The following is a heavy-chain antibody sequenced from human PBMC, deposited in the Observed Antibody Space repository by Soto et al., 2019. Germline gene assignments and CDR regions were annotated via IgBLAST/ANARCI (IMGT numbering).Heavy chain of an antibody. CDR3: ARPTRFYYDSSGQSAWFDP. Sequence: SVKVSCKASGGTFSSYAISWVRQAPGQGLGWMGGIIPIFGTANYAQKFQGRVTITADESTTTAYMELSSLRSEDTAVYYCARPTRFYYDSSGQSAWFDPWGQGTLVTVSS. CDR2: IIPIFGTA. V-gene: IGHV1-69*13. D-gene: IGHD3-22*01. J-gene: IGHJ5*02. CDR1: GGTFSSYA.